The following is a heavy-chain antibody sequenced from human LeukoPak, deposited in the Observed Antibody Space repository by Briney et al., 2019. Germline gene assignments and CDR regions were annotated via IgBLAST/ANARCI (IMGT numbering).Heavy chain of an antibody. CDR2: ISWNSGSI. CDR1: GFTFDDYA. V-gene: IGHV3-9*01. D-gene: IGHD6-19*01. Sequence: PGGSLRLSCAASGFTFDDYAMHWVRQAPGKGLEWVSGISWNSGSIGYANSVKGRFTISRDNAKNSLYLQMNSLRAEDTALYYCAKDTFSANGYSSGWYGYWGQGTLVTVSS. CDR3: AKDTFSANGYSSGWYGY. J-gene: IGHJ4*02.